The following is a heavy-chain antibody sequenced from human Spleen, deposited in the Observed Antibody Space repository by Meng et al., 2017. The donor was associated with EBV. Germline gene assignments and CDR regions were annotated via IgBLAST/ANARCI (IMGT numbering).Heavy chain of an antibody. J-gene: IGHJ4*02. V-gene: IGHV4-39*01. CDR2: IYYSGST. Sequence: QVPPRASGPGLVKPSETLSLTCTVSAGSMRTNIYYWGWIRQPPGKGPEYIGSIYYSGSTFYNPSLKSRVTMSVDTSKNQFSLRLSSVTAADTAVYYCVRLVGDFYADYWGQGNLVTVSS. CDR1: AGSMRTNIYY. D-gene: IGHD3-10*01. CDR3: VRLVGDFYADY.